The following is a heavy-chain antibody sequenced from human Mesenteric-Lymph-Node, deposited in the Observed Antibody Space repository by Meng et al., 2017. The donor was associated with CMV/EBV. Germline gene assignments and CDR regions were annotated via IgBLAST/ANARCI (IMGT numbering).Heavy chain of an antibody. CDR1: GFTFSSFE. V-gene: IGHV3-7*01. CDR2: IKQDGSEK. J-gene: IGHJ6*02. CDR3: ARGYYDMDV. Sequence: GGSLRLSCEASGFTFSSFEMNWVRQAPGKGLEWVANIKQDGSEKYYVDSVKGRFTISRDNAKNSLYLQMNSLRAEDTAVYYCARGYYDMDVWGQGTTVTVSS.